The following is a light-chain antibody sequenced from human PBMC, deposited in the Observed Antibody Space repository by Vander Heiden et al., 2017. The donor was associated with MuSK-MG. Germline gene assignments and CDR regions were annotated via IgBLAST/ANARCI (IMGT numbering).Light chain of an antibody. CDR3: QTWDDSALAVV. CDR2: QDD. V-gene: IGLV3-1*01. CDR1: KLGDKY. J-gene: IGLJ2*01. Sequence: SHELTQPPSVSVSPGQTATITCSGHKLGDKYVCWYLQKPGLSPTLIVYQDDKRPSGIPERFSAFNSGDTATLTISGTQAMDEGNYFCQTWDDSALAVVFGGGTTLTVL.